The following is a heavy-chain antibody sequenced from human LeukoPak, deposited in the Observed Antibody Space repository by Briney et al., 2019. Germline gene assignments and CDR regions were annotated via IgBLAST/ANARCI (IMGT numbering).Heavy chain of an antibody. D-gene: IGHD3-3*01. CDR3: ARIMSGIFGVVNN. J-gene: IGHJ4*02. Sequence: GGSLRLSCAASGFTVSSNYMSWVRQAPGKGLEWVSVIYSGGSTYYADSVKGRFTISRDNSKNTLYLQMNSLRAEDTAVYYCARIMSGIFGVVNNWGQGTLATVSS. V-gene: IGHV3-53*01. CDR2: IYSGGST. CDR1: GFTVSSNY.